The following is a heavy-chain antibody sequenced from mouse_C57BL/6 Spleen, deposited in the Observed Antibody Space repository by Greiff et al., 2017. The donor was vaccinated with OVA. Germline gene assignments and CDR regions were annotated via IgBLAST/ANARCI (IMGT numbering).Heavy chain of an antibody. CDR2: IYPGSGST. J-gene: IGHJ2*01. CDR3: ARGYYGTLYFDY. V-gene: IGHV1-55*01. Sequence: QVQLQHSGAELVKPGASVKMSCKASGYTFTSYWITWVKQRPGQGLEWIGDIYPGSGSTNYNEKFKSKATLTVDTSSSTAYMQLSSLTSEDSAVYYCARGYYGTLYFDYWGQGTTLTVSS. CDR1: GYTFTSYW. D-gene: IGHD1-1*01.